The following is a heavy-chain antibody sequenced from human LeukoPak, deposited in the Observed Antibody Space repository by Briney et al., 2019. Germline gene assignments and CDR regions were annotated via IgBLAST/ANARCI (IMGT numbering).Heavy chain of an antibody. J-gene: IGHJ4*02. CDR2: IIPTLGIA. D-gene: IGHD6-19*01. CDR3: ARGYSSGTYKGY. CDR1: RGTFSSYA. Sequence: SVKVSCKASRGTFSSYAISWVRQDPAQRLEWMGRIIPTLGIANYAQKFQGRVTITADKSTSTAYMELSSLRCEDTAVYYCARGYSSGTYKGYWGQGTLVTVSS. V-gene: IGHV1-69*04.